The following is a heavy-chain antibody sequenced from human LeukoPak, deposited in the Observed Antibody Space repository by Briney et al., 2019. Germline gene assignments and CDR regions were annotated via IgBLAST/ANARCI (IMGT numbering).Heavy chain of an antibody. J-gene: IGHJ1*01. CDR3: ARGIVVEPAATWGEYFQH. CDR1: GGSISSGSYY. Sequence: PSQTLSLTCTVSGGSISSGSYYWSWIRQPAGKGLEWIGRIYTSGSTNYNPSLKSRVTISVDTSKNQFSLKLSSVTAADTAVYYCARGIVVEPAATWGEYFQHWGQGTLVTVSS. V-gene: IGHV4-61*02. D-gene: IGHD2-2*01. CDR2: IYTSGST.